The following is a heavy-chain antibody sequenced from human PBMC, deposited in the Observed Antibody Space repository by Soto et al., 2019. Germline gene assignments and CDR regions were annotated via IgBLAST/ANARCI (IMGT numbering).Heavy chain of an antibody. Sequence: SETLSLTCTVSGGSISSYYWSWIRQPPGKGLEWIGYIYYSGSTNYNPSLKSRVTISVDTSKNQFSLKLSSVTAADTAVYYCARVPRYQLLKGWFDPWGQGTLVTVSS. V-gene: IGHV4-59*12. J-gene: IGHJ5*02. D-gene: IGHD2-2*01. CDR2: IYYSGST. CDR3: ARVPRYQLLKGWFDP. CDR1: GGSISSYY.